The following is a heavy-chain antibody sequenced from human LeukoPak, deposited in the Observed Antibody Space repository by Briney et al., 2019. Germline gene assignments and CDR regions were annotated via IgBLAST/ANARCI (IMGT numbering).Heavy chain of an antibody. Sequence: SETLSLTCAVYGGSFSGYYWSWIRQPPGKGLEWIGEINHSGSTNYNPSLKSRVTISVDTSKNQFSLKLSSVTAADTAVYYCARVRLLWFGEKNWFDPWGQGTLVTVSS. J-gene: IGHJ5*02. CDR3: ARVRLLWFGEKNWFDP. D-gene: IGHD3-10*01. CDR1: GGSFSGYY. V-gene: IGHV4-34*01. CDR2: INHSGST.